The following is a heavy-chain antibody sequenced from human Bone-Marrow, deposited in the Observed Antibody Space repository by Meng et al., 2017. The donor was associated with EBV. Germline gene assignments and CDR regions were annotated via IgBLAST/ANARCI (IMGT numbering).Heavy chain of an antibody. Sequence: QAYPTRPLSSTCTFFGFSLRTRGVGVGWIRQPPGKALGLLAVIYWDDDKRYSPSLKSRLTIAKDTSKNQVLLTMTNMDPVDAATSYCARLIAARPFDYWGRGSLVTVSS. D-gene: IGHD6-6*01. V-gene: IGHV2-5*02. CDR1: GFSLRTRGVG. J-gene: IGHJ4*02. CDR3: ARLIAARPFDY. CDR2: IYWDDDK.